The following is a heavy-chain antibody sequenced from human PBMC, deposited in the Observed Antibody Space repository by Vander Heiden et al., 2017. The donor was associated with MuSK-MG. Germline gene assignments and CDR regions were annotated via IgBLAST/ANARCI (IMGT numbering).Heavy chain of an antibody. Sequence: QVQLQESGPGLVTPSETLSLTFTVSGGSISSYYWSWIRQPPGKGLEWIGYIYYSGSTNYNPSLKSRVTISVDTSKNQFSLKLSSVTAADTAVYYCARGAYGGEYYFDYWGQGTLVTVSS. V-gene: IGHV4-59*08. CDR1: GGSISSYY. J-gene: IGHJ4*02. D-gene: IGHD4-17*01. CDR2: IYYSGST. CDR3: ARGAYGGEYYFDY.